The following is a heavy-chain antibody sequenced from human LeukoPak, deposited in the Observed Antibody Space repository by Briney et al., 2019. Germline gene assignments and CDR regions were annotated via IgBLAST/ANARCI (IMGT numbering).Heavy chain of an antibody. CDR1: GYTFTGYY. Sequence: ASVKVSCKASGYTFTGYYMHWVRQAPGQGLEWMGWINPNSGGTNCAQKFQGRVTMTRDTSISTAYMELSRLRSDDTAVYYRHGVWQLPARDWFDPWGQGTLVTVSS. D-gene: IGHD6-6*01. CDR2: INPNSGGT. CDR3: HGVWQLPARDWFDP. J-gene: IGHJ5*02. V-gene: IGHV1-2*02.